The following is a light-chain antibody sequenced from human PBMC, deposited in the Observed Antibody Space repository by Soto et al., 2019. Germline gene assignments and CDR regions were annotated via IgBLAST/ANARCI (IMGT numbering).Light chain of an antibody. CDR1: QSVSGN. J-gene: IGKJ1*01. V-gene: IGKV3D-15*01. Sequence: EIVMTQSPATLSVSPGERAALSCRASQSVSGNLAWYQQKPGQAPRLLIYGAYNRATGIQARFRGSGSGTEFTLTISSLQSEDFAIYYCQQYNNWPPWTFGEGTKVE. CDR3: QQYNNWPPWT. CDR2: GAY.